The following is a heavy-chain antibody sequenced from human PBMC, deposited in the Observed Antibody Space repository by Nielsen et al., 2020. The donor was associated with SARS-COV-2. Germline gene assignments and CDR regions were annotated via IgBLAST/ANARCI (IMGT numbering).Heavy chain of an antibody. V-gene: IGHV4-30-2*01. J-gene: IGHJ6*02. D-gene: IGHD6-6*01. Sequence: WIRQPPGKGLEWIGYIYHSGSTYYNPSLKSRVTISVDRSKNQFSLKLSSVTAADTAVYYCARSQLVRRDYYYGMDVWGQGTTVTVSS. CDR2: IYHSGST. CDR3: ARSQLVRRDYYYGMDV.